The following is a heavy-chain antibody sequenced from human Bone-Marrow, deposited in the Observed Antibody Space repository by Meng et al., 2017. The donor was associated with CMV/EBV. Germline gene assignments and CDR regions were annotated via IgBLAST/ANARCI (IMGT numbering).Heavy chain of an antibody. J-gene: IGHJ6*02. V-gene: IGHV4-59*01. Sequence: GPLRFSCAVHGGSFSGYYWSWIRQPPGKGLEWIGYIYYSGSTNYNPSLKSRVTISVDTSKNQFSLKLSSVTAADTAVYYCARVATVTTSYYYYGMDVWGQGTTVTVSS. CDR2: IYYSGST. D-gene: IGHD4-17*01. CDR3: ARVATVTTSYYYYGMDV. CDR1: GGSFSGYY.